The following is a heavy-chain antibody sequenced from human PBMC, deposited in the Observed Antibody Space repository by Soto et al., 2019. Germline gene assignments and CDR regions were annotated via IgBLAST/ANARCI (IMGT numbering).Heavy chain of an antibody. V-gene: IGHV1-3*01. J-gene: IGHJ5*02. CDR3: ARGLAAAGTIGWFAP. D-gene: IGHD6-13*01. CDR2: INAGNGNT. Sequence: QVQLVQSGPEVKKPGASVKVSCKASGYTFTNYAIHWVRQAPGQRLEWMGWINAGNGNTKYSQNFQGRVDITRDTSASTAYTDLSSLTSEDTAVYYCARGLAAAGTIGWFAPWGQGTLVTVSS. CDR1: GYTFTNYA.